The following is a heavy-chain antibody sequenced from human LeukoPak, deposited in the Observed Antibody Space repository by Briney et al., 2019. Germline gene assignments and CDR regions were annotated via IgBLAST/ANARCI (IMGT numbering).Heavy chain of an antibody. CDR2: IKQDGSEK. Sequence: GGSLRLSCAASGVTFSSYWMSWVRQAPGKGLEWVANIKQDGSEKYYVDSVKGRFTISRDNAKNSLYLQMNSLRAEDTAVYYCARHTRGAFDIWGQGTMVTVSS. J-gene: IGHJ3*02. CDR3: ARHTRGAFDI. D-gene: IGHD3-10*01. V-gene: IGHV3-7*01. CDR1: GVTFSSYW.